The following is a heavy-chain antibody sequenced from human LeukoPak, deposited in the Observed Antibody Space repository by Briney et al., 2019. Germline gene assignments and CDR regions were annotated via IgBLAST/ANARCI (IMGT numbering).Heavy chain of an antibody. CDR1: GFTYSTYA. J-gene: IGHJ6*02. D-gene: IGHD1-26*01. Sequence: PGGSLRLSCAASGFTYSTYAINLVRQAPGKGLEWVSAVSSSGGSTYYADSVKGRFTISRDNSKNTLYLQMNSLRAEDTAVYYCAKSPAYTGSHYGLDVWGQGTTVTVSS. V-gene: IGHV3-23*01. CDR3: AKSPAYTGSHYGLDV. CDR2: VSSSGGST.